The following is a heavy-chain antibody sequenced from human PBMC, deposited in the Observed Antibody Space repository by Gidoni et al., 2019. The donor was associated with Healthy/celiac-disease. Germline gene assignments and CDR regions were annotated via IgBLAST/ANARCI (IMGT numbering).Heavy chain of an antibody. J-gene: IGHJ4*02. D-gene: IGHD2-2*01. Sequence: PGQGLEWMGIINPSGGSTSYAQKFQGRVTMTRDTSTSTVYMELSSLRSEVTAVYYCARPGTVVPAAMGFDYWGQGTLVTVSS. CDR3: ARPGTVVPAAMGFDY. V-gene: IGHV1-46*01. CDR2: INPSGGST.